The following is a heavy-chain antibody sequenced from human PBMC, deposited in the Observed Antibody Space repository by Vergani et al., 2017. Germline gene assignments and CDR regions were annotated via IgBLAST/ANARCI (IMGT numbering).Heavy chain of an antibody. J-gene: IGHJ6*03. CDR2: IYHSGNT. D-gene: IGHD5-12*01. CDR1: GYSITSGYY. Sequence: QVQLQESGPGLVKPSETLSLTCAVSGYSITSGYYWGWIRQPPGKGLEWIGTIYHSGNTYYNPSLKSRVTMSVDTSKNQFSLKLSSVTAADTAVYYCARGDSGYDHYYYYYYMDVWGKGTTVTVSS. CDR3: ARGDSGYDHYYYYYYMDV. V-gene: IGHV4-38-2*01.